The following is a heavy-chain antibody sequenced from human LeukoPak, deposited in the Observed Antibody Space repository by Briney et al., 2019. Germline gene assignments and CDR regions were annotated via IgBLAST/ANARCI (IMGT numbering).Heavy chain of an antibody. J-gene: IGHJ6*03. V-gene: IGHV4-4*07. CDR2: IYTSGST. CDR1: GGSISSYY. CDR3: ARDGGYCSSTSCYKAPGYYYYYYMDV. D-gene: IGHD2-2*02. Sequence: SETLSLTCTVSGGSISSYYWSWIRQPAGKGLEWIGRIYTSGSTNYNPSLKSRVTMSVDTSKNQFSLKLSSVTAADTAVYYCARDGGYCSSTSCYKAPGYYYYYYMDVWGKGTTVTVSS.